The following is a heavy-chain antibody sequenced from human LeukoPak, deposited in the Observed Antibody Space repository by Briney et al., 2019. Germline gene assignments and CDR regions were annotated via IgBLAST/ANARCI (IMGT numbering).Heavy chain of an antibody. V-gene: IGHV3-21*01. CDR3: ARGLRGRVPAACIDY. CDR1: GFTLSSCS. J-gene: IGHJ4*02. CDR2: ISSSSSYI. Sequence: PGGSLRLSCAASGFTLSSCSMQWVRQAPAKGLEWVSSISSSSSYIYYADAVKGRFTISRDNAKTSLSPQMHSLRAEDPGVYYCARGLRGRVPAACIDYWGQGTLVTVSS. D-gene: IGHD2-2*01.